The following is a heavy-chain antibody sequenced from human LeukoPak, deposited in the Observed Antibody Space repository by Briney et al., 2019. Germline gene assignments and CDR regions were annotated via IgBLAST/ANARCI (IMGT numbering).Heavy chain of an antibody. J-gene: IGHJ6*03. V-gene: IGHV4-4*07. Sequence: SETLSLTCTVSGGSISSYYWSWIRQPAGKGLEWIGRIYTSGSTNYNPSLKSRVTMSVDTSKNQFSLKLSSVTAADTAVYYCARFPGGATTAYYYYYMDVWGKGTTVTVSS. D-gene: IGHD5-12*01. CDR1: GGSISSYY. CDR3: ARFPGGATTAYYYYYMDV. CDR2: IYTSGST.